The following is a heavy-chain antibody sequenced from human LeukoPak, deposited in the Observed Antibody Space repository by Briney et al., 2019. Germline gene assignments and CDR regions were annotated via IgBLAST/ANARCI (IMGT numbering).Heavy chain of an antibody. D-gene: IGHD6-19*01. CDR1: GLTFSNYA. V-gene: IGHV3-23*01. J-gene: IGHJ4*02. CDR3: ARAGLAQYYFDY. Sequence: GGSLRLSCAASGLTFSNYAMTWVRQAPGKGLEWVSAISTNGDRTYYADSVKGRFTVSRDNFKNTLYLQMNSLRAEDTAVYYCARAGLAQYYFDYWGQGTLVTVSS. CDR2: ISTNGDRT.